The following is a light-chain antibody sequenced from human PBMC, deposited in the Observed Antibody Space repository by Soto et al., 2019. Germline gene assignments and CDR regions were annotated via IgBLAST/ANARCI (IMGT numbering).Light chain of an antibody. CDR1: QSVSSY. CDR3: QQRSNWYT. CDR2: DTS. J-gene: IGKJ2*01. Sequence: EIVLTQSPATLSLSPGERATLSCRASQSVSSYLAWYQQKPGQAPRLLIYDTSNRATGIPARFSGSGSGTDLTLNISSLAPEDFAVYYCQQRSNWYTFGQGTKLEIK. V-gene: IGKV3-11*01.